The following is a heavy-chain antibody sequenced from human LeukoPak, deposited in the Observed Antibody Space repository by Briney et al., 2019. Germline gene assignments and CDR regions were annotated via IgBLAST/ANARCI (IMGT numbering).Heavy chain of an antibody. Sequence: SVKVSCKASGGTFSSYAISWVRQAPGQGLEWMGGIIPIFGTANYAQRFQGRVTITADESTSTAYMELSSLRSEDTAVYYCARGHCSSTSCYGYWFDPWGQGTLVTVSS. J-gene: IGHJ5*02. CDR2: IIPIFGTA. D-gene: IGHD2-2*01. CDR3: ARGHCSSTSCYGYWFDP. CDR1: GGTFSSYA. V-gene: IGHV1-69*13.